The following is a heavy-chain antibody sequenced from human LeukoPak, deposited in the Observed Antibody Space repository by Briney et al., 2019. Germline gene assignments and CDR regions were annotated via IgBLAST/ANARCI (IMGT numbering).Heavy chain of an antibody. D-gene: IGHD3-22*01. V-gene: IGHV3-23*01. CDR2: ISGSGGST. CDR3: AKEEGYYDSSGGFDY. Sequence: GGSLRLSCAASGFTFSSYAMSWVRQAPGKGLEWVSAISGSGGSTYYAGSVKGRFTISRDNSKNTLYLQMNSLRAEDTAVYYCAKEEGYYDSSGGFDYWGQGTLVTVSS. J-gene: IGHJ4*02. CDR1: GFTFSSYA.